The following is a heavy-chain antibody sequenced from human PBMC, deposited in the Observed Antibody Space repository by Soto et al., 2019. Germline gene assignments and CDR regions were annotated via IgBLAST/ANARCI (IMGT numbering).Heavy chain of an antibody. CDR1: GFTFSSYW. J-gene: IGHJ6*03. CDR2: IKQDGSEK. CDR3: ASSLGADSPRHYYYYYMDV. D-gene: IGHD3-16*01. Sequence: EVQLVESGGGLVQPGGSLRLSCAASGFTFSSYWMSWVRQAPGKGLEWVANIKQDGSEKYYVDSVKGRFTISRDNAKNSLYLQMNSLRAEDTAVYYCASSLGADSPRHYYYYYMDVWGKGTTVTVSS. V-gene: IGHV3-7*01.